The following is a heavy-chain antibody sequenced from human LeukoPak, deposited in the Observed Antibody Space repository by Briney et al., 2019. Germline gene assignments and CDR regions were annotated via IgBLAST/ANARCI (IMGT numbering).Heavy chain of an antibody. CDR2: ISGSGGST. Sequence: GGSLRLSCAASGFTFSNYGMHRVRQAPGKGLEWVSAISGSGGSTYYADSVKGRFTISRDNSKNTLYLQMNSLRAEDTAVYYCAKVLGNYDYWGQGTLVTVSS. CDR3: AKVLGNYDY. D-gene: IGHD2-8*02. V-gene: IGHV3-23*01. CDR1: GFTFSNYG. J-gene: IGHJ4*02.